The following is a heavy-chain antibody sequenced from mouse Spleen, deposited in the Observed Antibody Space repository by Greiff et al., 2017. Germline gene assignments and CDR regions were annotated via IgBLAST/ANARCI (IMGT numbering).Heavy chain of an antibody. CDR1: GYSITSGYD. CDR2: ISYSGST. V-gene: IGHV3-1*01. J-gene: IGHJ3*01. Sequence: EVQLVESGPGMVKPSQSLSLTCTVTGYSITSGYDWHWIRHFPGNKLEWMGYISYSGSTNYNPSLKSRISITHDTSKNHFFLKLNSVTTEDTATYYCARDALYGNYGAWFAYWGQGTLVTVSA. CDR3: ARDALYGNYGAWFAY. D-gene: IGHD2-1*01.